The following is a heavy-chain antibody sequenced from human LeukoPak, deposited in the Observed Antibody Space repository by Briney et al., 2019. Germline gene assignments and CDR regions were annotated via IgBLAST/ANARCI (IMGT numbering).Heavy chain of an antibody. D-gene: IGHD6-19*01. CDR2: IYHSGST. J-gene: IGHJ4*02. CDR1: GGSISSYY. Sequence: ASEALSLTCTVSGGSISSYYWSWIRQPPGKGLEWIGSIYHSGSTYYNPSLKSRVTISVDTSKNHFSLKLSSVTAADTAVYYCARGRSVAGTGYWGQGNMVTVSS. V-gene: IGHV4-59*05. CDR3: ARGRSVAGTGY.